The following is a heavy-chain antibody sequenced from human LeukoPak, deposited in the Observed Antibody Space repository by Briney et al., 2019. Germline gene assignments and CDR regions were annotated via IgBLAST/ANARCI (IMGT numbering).Heavy chain of an antibody. CDR1: GGSISSNNW. CDR3: ARRPRCVSDYCSSTRYNWFDP. CDR2: IYHSGSI. D-gene: IGHD2-2*01. J-gene: IGHJ5*02. Sequence: SETLSLTCAVSGGSISSNNWWSWVRQPPGKGLEWIGEIYHSGSINYDPSLKSRVTISVDTSRNQFSLKLSSVTAADTAVYYCARRPRCVSDYCSSTRYNWFDPWGQGTLVTVSS. V-gene: IGHV4-4*02.